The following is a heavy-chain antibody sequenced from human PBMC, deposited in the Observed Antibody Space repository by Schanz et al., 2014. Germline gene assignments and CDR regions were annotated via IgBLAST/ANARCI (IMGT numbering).Heavy chain of an antibody. CDR3: AKSLESCPGGRCSRGYFDY. J-gene: IGHJ4*02. CDR1: GFTFSSYA. V-gene: IGHV3-23*04. D-gene: IGHD2-8*02. CDR2: ISGSGGST. Sequence: VQLVESGGGVVQPGRSLRLSCAASGFTFSSYAMSWVRQAPGKGLEWVSAISGSGGSTYYADSVKGRFTISRDNFKGALYLQMSSLRAEDTAVYYCAKSLESCPGGRCSRGYFDYWGQGILVTVSS.